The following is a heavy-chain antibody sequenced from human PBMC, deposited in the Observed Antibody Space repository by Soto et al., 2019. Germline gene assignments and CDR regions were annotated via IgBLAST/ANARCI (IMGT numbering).Heavy chain of an antibody. CDR3: ARDAKYCSGGSCSPKGLDY. Sequence: EVQLVESGGGLVKPGGSLRLSCAASGFTFSSYSMNWVRQAPGKGLEWVSSISSSSSYIYYADSVKGRFTISRDNAKNSLYLQMNSLRAEDTAVYYCARDAKYCSGGSCSPKGLDYWVQGTLVTVSS. CDR2: ISSSSSYI. CDR1: GFTFSSYS. V-gene: IGHV3-21*01. J-gene: IGHJ4*02. D-gene: IGHD2-15*01.